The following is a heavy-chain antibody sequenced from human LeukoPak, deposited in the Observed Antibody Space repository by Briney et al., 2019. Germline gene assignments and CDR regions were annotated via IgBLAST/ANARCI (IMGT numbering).Heavy chain of an antibody. J-gene: IGHJ5*02. CDR2: IIPIFGTA. V-gene: IGHV1-69*05. CDR3: ARDLMITVTTFGFDP. D-gene: IGHD4-11*01. CDR1: GGTFSSYA. Sequence: GASVKVSCKASGGTFSSYAISWVRQAPGQGLEWMGGIIPIFGTANCAQKFQGRVTITTDESTSTAYMELSSLRSEDTAVYYCARDLMITVTTFGFDPWGQGTLVTVSS.